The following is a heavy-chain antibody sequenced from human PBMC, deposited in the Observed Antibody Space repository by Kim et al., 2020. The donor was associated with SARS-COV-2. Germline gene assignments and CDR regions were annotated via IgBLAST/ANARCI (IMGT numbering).Heavy chain of an antibody. CDR2: ISGRGGDT. V-gene: IGHV3-23*01. D-gene: IGHD6-19*01. J-gene: IGHJ4*02. CDR3: PKGGYGSGWAFDS. CDR1: GFTFSNYA. Sequence: GGSLRLSCAASGFTFSNYAMSWVRQAPGKGLEWVSTISGRGGDTFYADSVKGRFTISRDNSKNTLYLQMNSLRAEDTAKYYCPKGGYGSGWAFDSWEQGTLVAVTS.